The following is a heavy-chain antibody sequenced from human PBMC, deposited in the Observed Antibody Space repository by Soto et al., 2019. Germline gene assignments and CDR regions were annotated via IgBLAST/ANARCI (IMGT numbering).Heavy chain of an antibody. D-gene: IGHD3-3*01. J-gene: IGHJ6*02. CDR1: GYTFTSYD. Sequence: QVQLVQSGAEVKKPGASVKVSCKASGYTFTSYDINWVRQATGQGLEWMGWMNPNSGNTGYAQKFQGRVTMTRNTSISPAYMELSSLRSEDTAVYYCARSLRFLEWLGMNYYYGMDVWGQGTTVTVSS. CDR2: MNPNSGNT. CDR3: ARSLRFLEWLGMNYYYGMDV. V-gene: IGHV1-8*01.